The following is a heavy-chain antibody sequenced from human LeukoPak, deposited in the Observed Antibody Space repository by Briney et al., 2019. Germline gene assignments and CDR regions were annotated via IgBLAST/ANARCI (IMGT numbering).Heavy chain of an antibody. CDR2: IKNKIDGGTT. D-gene: IGHD1-14*01. V-gene: IGHV3-15*01. CDR3: ATYNDRDAFDI. J-gene: IGHJ3*02. Sequence: GRSLRLSCVGSGFTFSKVWMSWVRQAPGKGLEWVGRIKNKIDGGTTDDAAPVKGRFTISRDDSKNTLYLQMTSLKTEDTALYYCATYNDRDAFDIWGQGTMVTVSP. CDR1: GFTFSKVW.